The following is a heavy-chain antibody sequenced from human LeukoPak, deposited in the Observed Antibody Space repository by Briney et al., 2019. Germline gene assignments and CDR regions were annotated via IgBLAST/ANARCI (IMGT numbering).Heavy chain of an antibody. CDR2: IEQDGSEK. D-gene: IGHD3-3*01. J-gene: IGHJ5*02. V-gene: IGHV3-7*01. CDR3: ARDSSRYDFWSGYLLYNWFDP. Sequence: GGSLRLSCAASGFTFSSYWMSWVRQAPGKGLEWVANIEQDGSEKYYVDSVKGRFTISRDNAKNSLYLQMNSLRAEDTAVYYCARDSSRYDFWSGYLLYNWFDPWGQGTLVTVSS. CDR1: GFTFSSYW.